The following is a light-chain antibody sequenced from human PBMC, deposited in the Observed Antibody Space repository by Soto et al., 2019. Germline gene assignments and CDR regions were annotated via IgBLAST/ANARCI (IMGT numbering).Light chain of an antibody. J-gene: IGLJ2*01. V-gene: IGLV1-47*01. Sequence: QSVLTQPPSASGTPGQRVTISCSGSTSNIGSKYVYWYQQLPGTAPKPLIYSDNVRPSGVPDRFSGSKSGTSASLAISGLRSEDEADYFCAAWDESLSGVVFGGGTKVTVL. CDR2: SDN. CDR1: TSNIGSKY. CDR3: AAWDESLSGVV.